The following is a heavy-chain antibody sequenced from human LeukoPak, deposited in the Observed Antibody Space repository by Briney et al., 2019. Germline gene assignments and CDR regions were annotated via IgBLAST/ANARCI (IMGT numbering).Heavy chain of an antibody. V-gene: IGHV3-7*03. CDR1: GFSFSTYS. D-gene: IGHD3-16*01. CDR2: INHNGNVN. Sequence: GGSLRLSCAASGFSFSTYSMNWARQAPGKGLEWVASINHNGNVNYYVDSVKGRFTISRDNAKNSLYLQMSNLRAEDTAVYFCARGGGLDVWGQGATVTVSS. CDR3: ARGGGLDV. J-gene: IGHJ6*02.